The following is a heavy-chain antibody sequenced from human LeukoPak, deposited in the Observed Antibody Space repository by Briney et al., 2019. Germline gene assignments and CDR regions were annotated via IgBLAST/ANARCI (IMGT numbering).Heavy chain of an antibody. D-gene: IGHD3-9*01. Sequence: GGSLRLSCAASGFTFSSYGMHWVRQAPGKGLEWVAVISYDGSNKYYADSVKGRFTISRDNSKNTLYLQMNSLRAEDTAVYYCAKKGFNYDILTGYYNAYYFDYWGQGTLVTVSS. J-gene: IGHJ4*02. CDR3: AKKGFNYDILTGYYNAYYFDY. CDR2: ISYDGSNK. CDR1: GFTFSSYG. V-gene: IGHV3-30*18.